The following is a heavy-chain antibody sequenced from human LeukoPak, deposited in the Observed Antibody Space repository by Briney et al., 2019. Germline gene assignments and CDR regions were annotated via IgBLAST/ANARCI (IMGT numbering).Heavy chain of an antibody. CDR1: GFTFSSYA. Sequence: SGGSLRLSCAASGFTFSSYAMHWVRQAPGKGLEWVAVISYDGSNKYYADSVKGRFTISRGNSKNTLYLQMNSLRAEDTAVYYCARAAIVATIGAAFDIWGQGTMVTVSS. V-gene: IGHV3-30*04. J-gene: IGHJ3*02. CDR2: ISYDGSNK. D-gene: IGHD5-12*01. CDR3: ARAAIVATIGAAFDI.